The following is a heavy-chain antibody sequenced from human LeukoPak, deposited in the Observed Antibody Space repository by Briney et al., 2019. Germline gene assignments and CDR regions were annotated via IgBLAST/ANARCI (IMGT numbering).Heavy chain of an antibody. CDR2: IDPNSGGT. CDR3: ARLKYSSGWGFDY. CDR1: GYTFTGYY. D-gene: IGHD6-19*01. Sequence: ASVKVSCKASGYTFTGYYMHWVRQAPGQGLEWMGWIDPNSGGTNYAQKFQGRVTMTRDTSISTAYMELSSLRSDDTAVYYCARLKYSSGWGFDYWGQGTLVTVSS. J-gene: IGHJ4*02. V-gene: IGHV1-2*02.